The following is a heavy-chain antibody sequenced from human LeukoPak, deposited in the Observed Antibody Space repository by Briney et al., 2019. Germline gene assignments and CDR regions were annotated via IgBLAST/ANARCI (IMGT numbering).Heavy chain of an antibody. D-gene: IGHD3-10*01. CDR3: ARNGYGSGSYYHHYYYYMDV. CDR2: INHSGST. CDR1: GGSISSYY. V-gene: IGHV4-34*01. J-gene: IGHJ6*03. Sequence: NPSETLSLTCTVSGGSISSYYWSWIRQPPGKGLEWIGEINHSGSTNYNPSLKSRVTISVDTSKNQFSLKLSSVTAADTAVYYCARNGYGSGSYYHHYYYYMDVWGKGTTVTISS.